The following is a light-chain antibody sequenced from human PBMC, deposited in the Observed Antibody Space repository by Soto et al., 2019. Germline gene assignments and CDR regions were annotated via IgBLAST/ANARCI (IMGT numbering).Light chain of an antibody. Sequence: AIRMTQSPSSLSASTGDRVTITCRASQGISSYLAWYQQKPGKAPKLLIYAASTRATGIPARFSGSGSGTEFTLTISSLQSEDFAVYYCQQYNNWPQTFGQGTKVDI. CDR2: AAS. J-gene: IGKJ1*01. V-gene: IGKV1-8*01. CDR1: QGISSY. CDR3: QQYNNWPQT.